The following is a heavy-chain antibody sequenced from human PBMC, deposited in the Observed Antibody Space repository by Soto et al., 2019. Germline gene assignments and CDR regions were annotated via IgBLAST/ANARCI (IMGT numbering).Heavy chain of an antibody. J-gene: IGHJ4*02. Sequence: LRLSCAASGFTFSSYSMNWVRQAPGKGLEWVSSISSSSSYIYYADSVKGRFTISRDNAKNSLYLQMNSLRAEDTAVYYCASGGSSVNFDSWGQGTLVTGSS. CDR1: GFTFSSYS. CDR2: ISSSSSYI. V-gene: IGHV3-21*01. D-gene: IGHD6-25*01. CDR3: ASGGSSVNFDS.